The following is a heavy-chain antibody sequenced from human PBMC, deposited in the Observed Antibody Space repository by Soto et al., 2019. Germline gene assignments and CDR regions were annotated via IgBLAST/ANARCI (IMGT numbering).Heavy chain of an antibody. D-gene: IGHD4-4*01. CDR3: ARDVRSTVTTSKDYYYYGMDV. V-gene: IGHV4-59*01. Sequence: SETLSLTCTVSGGSISSYYWSWIRQPPGKGLGWIGYIYYSGSTNYNPSLKSRVTISVDTSKNQFSLKLSSVTAADTAVYYCARDVRSTVTTSKDYYYYGMDVWGQGTTVTVSS. CDR1: GGSISSYY. CDR2: IYYSGST. J-gene: IGHJ6*02.